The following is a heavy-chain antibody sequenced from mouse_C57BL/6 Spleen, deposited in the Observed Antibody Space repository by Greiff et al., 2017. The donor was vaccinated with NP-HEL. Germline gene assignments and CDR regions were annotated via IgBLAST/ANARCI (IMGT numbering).Heavy chain of an antibody. J-gene: IGHJ3*01. Sequence: QVHVKQSGAELVKPGASVKLSCKASGYTFTEYTIHWVKQRSGQGLEWIGWFYPGSGSIKYNEKFKDKATLTADKSSSTVYMELSRLTSEDSAVYFCARHEGNSNYGAWFAYWGQGTLVTVSA. CDR1: GYTFTEYT. V-gene: IGHV1-62-2*01. CDR2: FYPGSGSI. CDR3: ARHEGNSNYGAWFAY. D-gene: IGHD2-5*01.